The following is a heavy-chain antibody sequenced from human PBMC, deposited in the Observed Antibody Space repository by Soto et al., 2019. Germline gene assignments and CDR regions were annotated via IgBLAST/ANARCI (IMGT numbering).Heavy chain of an antibody. Sequence: EVQLLESGGGLVQPGGSLRLSCAASGFTFSSYAMSWVRQAPGNGLEWVSAISGSGGSTYYADSGKGRFTICRDNSKNTLYLQMNSLRAEDTAVYYCAKASGWCGEFDYWGQGTLVTVSS. CDR1: GFTFSSYA. J-gene: IGHJ4*02. D-gene: IGHD3-10*01. CDR2: ISGSGGST. V-gene: IGHV3-23*01. CDR3: AKASGWCGEFDY.